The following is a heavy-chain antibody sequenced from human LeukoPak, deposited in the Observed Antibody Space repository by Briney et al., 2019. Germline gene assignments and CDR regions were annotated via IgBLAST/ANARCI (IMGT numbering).Heavy chain of an antibody. J-gene: IGHJ4*02. CDR1: GFTFRNYG. V-gene: IGHV3-23*01. CDR2: IGGDGSTT. CDR3: AREYPPWPPDY. Sequence: GGSLRLSCAASGFTFRNYGMIWVRQPPGKGLEWVSAIGGDGSTTYYADSVKGRFTISRDNSKSTLYLQMNSLRAEDTAVYYCAREYPPWPPDYWGQGTLVTVSS.